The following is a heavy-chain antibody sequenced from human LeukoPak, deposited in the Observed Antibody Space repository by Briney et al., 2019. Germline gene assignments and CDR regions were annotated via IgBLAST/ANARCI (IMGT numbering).Heavy chain of an antibody. Sequence: ASVKVSCKASGYTFTSYAMHWVRQAPGQRLEWMGWISAYNGNTNYAQKLQGRVTMTTDTSTSTAYMELRSLRSDDTAVYYCASLAHFTWGQGTLVTVSS. J-gene: IGHJ4*02. V-gene: IGHV1-18*01. CDR1: GYTFTSYA. D-gene: IGHD2/OR15-2a*01. CDR3: ASLAHFT. CDR2: ISAYNGNT.